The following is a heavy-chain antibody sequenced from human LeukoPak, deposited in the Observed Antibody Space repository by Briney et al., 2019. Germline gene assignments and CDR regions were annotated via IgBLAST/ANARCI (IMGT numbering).Heavy chain of an antibody. CDR3: ARESGSGSYRY. CDR1: GGSISSYY. J-gene: IGHJ4*02. D-gene: IGHD3-10*01. Sequence: PSETLSLTCTVSGGSISSYYRSWIRQPPGKGLEWIGYIYYSGSTNYNPSLKSRVTISVDTSKNQFSLKLSSVTAADTAVYYCARESGSGSYRYWGQGTLVTVSS. CDR2: IYYSGST. V-gene: IGHV4-59*01.